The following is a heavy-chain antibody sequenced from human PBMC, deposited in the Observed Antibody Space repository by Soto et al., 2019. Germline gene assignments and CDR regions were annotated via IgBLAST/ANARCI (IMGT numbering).Heavy chain of an antibody. V-gene: IGHV3-23*01. CDR1: GFTFSNYS. CDR2: ISGSGGST. CDR3: AKDQGSSWYEIDY. D-gene: IGHD6-13*01. J-gene: IGHJ4*02. Sequence: EVQLLESGGGLVQPGGSLRLSCAASGFTFSNYSVTWVRQAPGKGLEGVSTISGSGGSTYYADSVKGRFTISRDNSKNTMYLQMNSLRAEDTAVYYCAKDQGSSWYEIDYWGQGNLVTVSS.